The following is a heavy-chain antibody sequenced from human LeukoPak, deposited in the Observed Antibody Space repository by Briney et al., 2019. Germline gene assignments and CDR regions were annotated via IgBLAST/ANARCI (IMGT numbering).Heavy chain of an antibody. V-gene: IGHV3-30-3*01. Sequence: GRSLRLSCAASGFTFSSYAMHWVRQAPGKGLEWVAVISYDGSNKYYADSVKGRFTISRDNSKNTLYLQMNSLRAEDTAVYYCARDGRSIVGATYFAYWGQGTLVTVSS. J-gene: IGHJ4*02. CDR1: GFTFSSYA. D-gene: IGHD1-26*01. CDR3: ARDGRSIVGATYFAY. CDR2: ISYDGSNK.